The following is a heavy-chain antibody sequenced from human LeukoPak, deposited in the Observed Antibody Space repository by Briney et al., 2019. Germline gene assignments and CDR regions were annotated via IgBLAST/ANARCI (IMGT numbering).Heavy chain of an antibody. V-gene: IGHV3-74*01. Sequence: GGSLRLSCAASGFTFRSYWMHCVPQAPGKGRVWVSHTHCYGCSTSYAYSVRGRFTICRDDAKSTLFLQMNSLRAEDTAVYYCARSGWPYYFDYWGQGTLVTVSS. J-gene: IGHJ4*02. CDR3: ARSGWPYYFDY. CDR2: THCYGCST. D-gene: IGHD3-22*01. CDR1: GFTFRSYW.